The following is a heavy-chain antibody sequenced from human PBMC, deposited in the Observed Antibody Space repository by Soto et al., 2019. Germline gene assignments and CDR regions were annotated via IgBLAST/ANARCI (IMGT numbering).Heavy chain of an antibody. J-gene: IGHJ5*02. D-gene: IGHD3-3*01. Sequence: SETLSLTCTVSGGSISSSSYYWGWIRQPPGKGLEWIGSIYYSGSTYYNPSLKSRVTISVDTSKNQFSLKLSSVTAADTAVYYCARLYDFWSGKGWFDPWGQGTLVTVSS. CDR1: GGSISSSSYY. CDR2: IYYSGST. V-gene: IGHV4-39*01. CDR3: ARLYDFWSGKGWFDP.